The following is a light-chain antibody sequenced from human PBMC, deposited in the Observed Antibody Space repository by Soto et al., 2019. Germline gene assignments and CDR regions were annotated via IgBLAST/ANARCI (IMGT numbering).Light chain of an antibody. CDR2: DAS. J-gene: IGKJ4*01. Sequence: EIVLPQSLATLSLSPGERSTLSCRASQSLSRSLAWYQQKPGQAPRLLIYDASNRATGIPARFSGSGSGTDFTLTISSLEPEEFALYYCKNRANWPLTVGRGNKVAIK. CDR1: QSLSRS. CDR3: KNRANWPLT. V-gene: IGKV3-11*01.